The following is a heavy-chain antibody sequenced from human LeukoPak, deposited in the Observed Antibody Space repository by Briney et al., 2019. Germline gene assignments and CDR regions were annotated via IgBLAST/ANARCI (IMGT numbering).Heavy chain of an antibody. Sequence: GASVKVSCKASGGTFSNYAISWVRQATGQGLEWMGGIIPIFGTTIYARNFQDRVTITADESTGTTYMDLSSLRSEDTAVYYCARRAGAYSHPYDYWGQGTLVTVSS. CDR1: GGTFSNYA. CDR2: IIPIFGTT. CDR3: ARRAGAYSHPYDY. V-gene: IGHV1-69*13. J-gene: IGHJ4*02. D-gene: IGHD4/OR15-4a*01.